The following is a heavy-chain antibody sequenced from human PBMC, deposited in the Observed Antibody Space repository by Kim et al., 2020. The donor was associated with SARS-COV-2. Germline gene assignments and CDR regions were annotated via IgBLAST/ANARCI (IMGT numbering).Heavy chain of an antibody. CDR3: AKYNWNGPFAY. Sequence: TYYADSVKGRFTISRDNSKNTLYLQMNSLRAEDTAVYYCAKYNWNGPFAYWGQGTLVTVSS. J-gene: IGHJ4*02. V-gene: IGHV3-23*01. D-gene: IGHD1-1*01. CDR2: T.